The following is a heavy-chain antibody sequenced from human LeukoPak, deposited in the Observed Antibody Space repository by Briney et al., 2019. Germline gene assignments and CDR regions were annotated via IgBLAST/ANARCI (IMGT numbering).Heavy chain of an antibody. V-gene: IGHV4-59*02. Sequence: PSETLSLTCTVSGASVNTDYWSWIRQPPGKGLEWIGYTYNSGSTNYNPSLKSRVTISVDTSKNHFSLRLTSVTAADTAMYDCARDRGEGRERPFDYWGRGTLVTVSS. J-gene: IGHJ4*02. CDR3: ARDRGEGRERPFDY. CDR1: GASVNTDY. D-gene: IGHD1-26*01. CDR2: TYNSGST.